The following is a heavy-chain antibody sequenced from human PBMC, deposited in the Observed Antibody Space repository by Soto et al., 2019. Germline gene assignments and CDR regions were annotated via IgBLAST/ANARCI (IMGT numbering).Heavy chain of an antibody. Sequence: QVQLVQSGAEVKKPGASVKVSCKASGNTFTSYSVYWVRQAPGQGLEWMEWINAGNGNTRYSQKFQDRVTITRDTSASTVYMELSSLRSEDTAVYYCARDRYSSSWYVGAFDYWGQGTLVTVSS. CDR1: GNTFTSYS. CDR2: INAGNGNT. J-gene: IGHJ4*02. CDR3: ARDRYSSSWYVGAFDY. D-gene: IGHD6-13*01. V-gene: IGHV1-3*01.